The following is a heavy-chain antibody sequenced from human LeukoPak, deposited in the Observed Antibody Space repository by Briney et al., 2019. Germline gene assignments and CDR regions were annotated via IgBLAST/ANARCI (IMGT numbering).Heavy chain of an antibody. V-gene: IGHV3-21*01. D-gene: IGHD3-22*01. CDR2: ISSSSSYI. CDR1: GFTFSSYS. CDR3: ARRITMIAGAFDI. J-gene: IGHJ3*02. Sequence: GGSLRLSCAASGFTFSSYSMNWVRQAPGKGLEWVSSISSSSSYIYYADSVKGRFTISRDNAKNSLYLQMNSLRAEDTAVYYCARRITMIAGAFDIWGQGTMATVSS.